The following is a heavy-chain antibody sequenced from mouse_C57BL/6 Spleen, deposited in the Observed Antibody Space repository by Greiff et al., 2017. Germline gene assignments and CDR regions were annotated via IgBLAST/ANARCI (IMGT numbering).Heavy chain of an antibody. CDR3: AIYDYDRDWYFDV. V-gene: IGHV1-64*01. CDR1: GYTFTSYW. J-gene: IGHJ1*03. CDR2: IHPNSGST. D-gene: IGHD2-4*01. Sequence: QVQLQQPGAELVKPGASVKLSCKASGYTFTSYWMHWVKQRPGQGLEWIGMIHPNSGSTNYNEKFKSKATLTVDKSSSTAYMQLSSLTSEDSAVYYCAIYDYDRDWYFDVWGTGTTVTVSS.